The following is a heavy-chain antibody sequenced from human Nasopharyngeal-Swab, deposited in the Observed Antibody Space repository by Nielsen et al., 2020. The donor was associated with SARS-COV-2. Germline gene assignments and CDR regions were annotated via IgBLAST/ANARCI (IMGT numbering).Heavy chain of an antibody. CDR1: GFTFTTSA. D-gene: IGHD3-22*01. CDR3: AAGSAYYDSSDNSFDY. Sequence: SVKVSCKASGFTFTTSAVQWVRRARGQRLEWIGWIVVGSGNTNYAQKFQERVTITRDMSTSTAYMELSSLRSEDTAVYYCAAGSAYYDSSDNSFDYWGQGTLVTVSS. V-gene: IGHV1-58*01. CDR2: IVVGSGNT. J-gene: IGHJ4*02.